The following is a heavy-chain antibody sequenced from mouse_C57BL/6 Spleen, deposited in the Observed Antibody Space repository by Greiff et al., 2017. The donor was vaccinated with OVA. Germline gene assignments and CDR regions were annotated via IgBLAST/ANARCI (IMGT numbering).Heavy chain of an antibody. D-gene: IGHD4-1*01. Sequence: EVQRVESGPGLVKPSQSLSLTCSVTGYSITSGYYWNWIRQFPGNKLEWMGYISYDGSNNYNPSLKNRISITRDTSKNQFFLKLNSVTTEDTATYYCARDRANWYFDYWGQGTTLTVSS. CDR1: GYSITSGYY. CDR3: ARDRANWYFDY. V-gene: IGHV3-6*01. CDR2: ISYDGSN. J-gene: IGHJ2*01.